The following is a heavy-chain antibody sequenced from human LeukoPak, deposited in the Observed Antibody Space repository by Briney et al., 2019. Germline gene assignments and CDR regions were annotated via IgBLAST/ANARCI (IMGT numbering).Heavy chain of an antibody. Sequence: PGGSLRLSCAASGFTFSNYGMHWVRQAPGKGLEWVAFIRYDGSNKYYADSVKGRFTISRDNSKNTLYLQMNSLRAEDTAVYYCAKDGGTGMMYLYYFDYWGQGTLVTVSS. V-gene: IGHV3-30*02. CDR2: IRYDGSNK. CDR1: GFTFSNYG. J-gene: IGHJ4*02. CDR3: AKDGGTGMMYLYYFDY. D-gene: IGHD3-16*01.